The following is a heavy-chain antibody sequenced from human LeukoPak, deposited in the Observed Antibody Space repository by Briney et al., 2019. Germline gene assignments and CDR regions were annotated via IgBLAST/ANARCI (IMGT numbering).Heavy chain of an antibody. V-gene: IGHV1-24*01. CDR2: FDPEDGET. CDR3: ARAEVLRFLEWLPGTYYFDY. J-gene: IGHJ4*02. Sequence: ASVKVSCKVSGCTLTELSMHWVRQAPGKGVEWMGGFDPEDGETIYAQKFQGRVTITRNTSISTAYMELSSLRSEDTAVYYCARAEVLRFLEWLPGTYYFDYWGQGTLVTVSS. D-gene: IGHD3-3*01. CDR1: GCTLTELS.